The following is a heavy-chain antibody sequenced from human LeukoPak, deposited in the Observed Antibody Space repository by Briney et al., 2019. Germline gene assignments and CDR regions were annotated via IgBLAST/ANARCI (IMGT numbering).Heavy chain of an antibody. Sequence: PSDTLSLTCTVSGGSINNYYWTWIRQSPGKGLEWIGYISDSGSTNYNPSLKSRLTISVDTSKNQFSLKLNTVTAADTAVYYCARDLGHDFWSGYYYWGQGTLVTVSS. CDR2: ISDSGST. D-gene: IGHD3-3*01. V-gene: IGHV4-59*01. J-gene: IGHJ4*02. CDR3: ARDLGHDFWSGYYY. CDR1: GGSINNYY.